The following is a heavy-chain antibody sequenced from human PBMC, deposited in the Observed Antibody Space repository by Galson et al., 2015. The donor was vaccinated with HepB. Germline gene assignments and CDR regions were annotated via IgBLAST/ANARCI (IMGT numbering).Heavy chain of an antibody. V-gene: IGHV3-23*01. CDR3: VKDVEKCSYTSCYGPNYFDY. CDR1: GFIFTDYA. J-gene: IGHJ4*02. D-gene: IGHD2-2*01. Sequence: LRLSCAASGFIFTDYAMSWVRQAPGKGLEWVSGISGSGGTTYYADSVKGRFTISRDNSKNMLSLQMNSLRAADTALYYCVKDVEKCSYTSCYGPNYFDYWGQGTLVTVSS. CDR2: ISGSGGTT.